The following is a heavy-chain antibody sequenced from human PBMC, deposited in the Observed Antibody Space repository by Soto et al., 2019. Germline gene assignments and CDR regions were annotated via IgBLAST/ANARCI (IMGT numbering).Heavy chain of an antibody. V-gene: IGHV4-31*03. D-gene: IGHD5-12*01. CDR1: GGSISSGGYY. J-gene: IGHJ3*02. CDR2: IYYSGST. CDR3: ARPAYSGYADAFDI. Sequence: QVQLQESGPGLVKPSQTLSLTCTVSGGSISSGGYYWSWISQHPGKGLEWIGYIYYSGSTNYNPSLKSRVTISVDTSKNHFSVKLSSVTAADTAVYYCARPAYSGYADAFDIWGQGTMVTVSS.